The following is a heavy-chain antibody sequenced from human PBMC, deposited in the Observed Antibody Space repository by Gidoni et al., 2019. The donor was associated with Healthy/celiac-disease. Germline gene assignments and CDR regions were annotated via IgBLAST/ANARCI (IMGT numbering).Heavy chain of an antibody. CDR3: ARQGYYYGSGTPLPVDY. J-gene: IGHJ4*02. V-gene: IGHV4-39*01. CDR2: IYYSGST. Sequence: QLQLQESGPGLVKPSETLSLTCTVSGGSISSSSYYWGWIRQPPGKGLEWIGSIYYSGSTYYNPSLKSRVTISVDTSKNQFSLKLSSVTAADTAVYYCARQGYYYGSGTPLPVDYWGQETLVTVSS. CDR1: GGSISSSSYY. D-gene: IGHD3-10*01.